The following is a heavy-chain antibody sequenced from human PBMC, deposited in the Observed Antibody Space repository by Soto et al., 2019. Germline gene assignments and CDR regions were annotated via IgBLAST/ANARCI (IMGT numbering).Heavy chain of an antibody. Sequence: SETLSLTCTVSGGSISSGGYYWSWIRQHPGKGLEWIGYIYYSGSTYYNPSLKSRVTISVDTSKNQFSLKLSSVTAADTAVYYCARVNRRAGIDYWGQGTLVTVSS. J-gene: IGHJ4*02. V-gene: IGHV4-31*03. CDR1: GGSISSGGYY. CDR3: ARVNRRAGIDY. CDR2: IYYSGST. D-gene: IGHD1-1*01.